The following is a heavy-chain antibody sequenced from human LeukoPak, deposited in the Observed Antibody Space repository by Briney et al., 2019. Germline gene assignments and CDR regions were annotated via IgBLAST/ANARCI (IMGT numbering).Heavy chain of an antibody. CDR1: GFTFSSYS. J-gene: IGHJ4*02. Sequence: GGSLRLSCAASGFTFSSYSMNWVRQAPGKGLEWVSTISRGGVISYYADSVKGRFTISRDNSNNTLYLHMKSLRAEDTAVYYCVSRAGSPWGPFDDWGQGTLVTVSS. CDR2: ISRGGVIS. CDR3: VSRAGSPWGPFDD. D-gene: IGHD7-27*01. V-gene: IGHV3-23*01.